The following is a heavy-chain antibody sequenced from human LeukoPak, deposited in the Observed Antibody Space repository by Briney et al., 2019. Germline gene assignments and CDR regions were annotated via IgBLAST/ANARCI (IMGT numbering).Heavy chain of an antibody. CDR3: ARDRSGYFYYYYGMDV. CDR2: ISAYNGNT. V-gene: IGHV1-18*01. D-gene: IGHD3-22*01. J-gene: IGHJ6*02. CDR1: GYTFTSYG. Sequence: ASVKVSCKASGYTFTSYGISRVRQAPGQGLEWMGWISAYNGNTNYAQKLQGRVTMTTDTSTSTAYMELRSLRSDDTAVYYCARDRSGYFYYYYGMDVWGQGTTVTVSS.